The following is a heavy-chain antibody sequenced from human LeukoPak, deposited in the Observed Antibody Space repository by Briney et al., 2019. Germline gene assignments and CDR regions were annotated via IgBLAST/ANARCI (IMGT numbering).Heavy chain of an antibody. CDR1: GGIFSSYA. V-gene: IGHV1-69*06. J-gene: IGHJ4*02. D-gene: IGHD3-16*02. CDR3: AKGSRLREGGSYRF. CDR2: IIPIFGSA. Sequence: AASVKVSCKASGGIFSSYAINWVRQAPGQGLGWMGRIIPIFGSANYAQKFQGRVTITADKSTRTAYMELSSLRSEDTALYYCAKGSRLREGGSYRFWGQGTLVTVSS.